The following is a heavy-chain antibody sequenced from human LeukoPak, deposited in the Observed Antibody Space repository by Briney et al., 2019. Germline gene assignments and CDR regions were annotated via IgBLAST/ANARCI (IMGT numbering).Heavy chain of an antibody. V-gene: IGHV4-59*08. D-gene: IGHD6-19*01. J-gene: IGHJ5*01. Sequence: PSETLSLTCTVSGGSISSYYWSWIRQPPGKGLEWIGYIYYSGSTNYNSSLKSRVTISVDTSKNQFSLKLASVIAADTASYYCVRQIGAGAFDSWGQETVVTVPS. CDR2: IYYSGST. CDR1: GGSISSYY. CDR3: VRQIGAGAFDS.